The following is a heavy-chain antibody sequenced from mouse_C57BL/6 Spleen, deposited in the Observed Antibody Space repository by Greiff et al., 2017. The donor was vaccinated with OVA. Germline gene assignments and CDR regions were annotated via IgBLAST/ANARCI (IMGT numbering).Heavy chain of an antibody. CDR2: IWTGGGT. J-gene: IGHJ2*01. CDR1: GFSLTSYA. Sequence: VQLQQSGPGLVAPSQSLSITCTVSGFSLTSYAISWVRQPPGKGLEWLGVIWTGGGTNYNSALKSRLSISKDNSKSQVFLKMNSLQTDDTARYYCARNWYYYGSSSYFDYWGQGTTLTVSS. V-gene: IGHV2-9-1*01. CDR3: ARNWYYYGSSSYFDY. D-gene: IGHD1-1*01.